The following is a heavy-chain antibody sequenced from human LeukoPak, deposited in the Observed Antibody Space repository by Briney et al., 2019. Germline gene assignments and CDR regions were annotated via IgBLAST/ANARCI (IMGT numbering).Heavy chain of an antibody. V-gene: IGHV3-23*01. D-gene: IGHD6-19*01. CDR1: GFTFSSYA. CDR3: AKRTPHGQWLYYFDY. Sequence: GSLRLSCAASGFTFSSYAMSWVRQAPGKGLECVSAISGSGGSTYYADSVKGRFTISRDNSKNTLYLQMNSLRAEDTAVYYCAKRTPHGQWLYYFDYWGQGTLVTVSS. CDR2: ISGSGGST. J-gene: IGHJ4*02.